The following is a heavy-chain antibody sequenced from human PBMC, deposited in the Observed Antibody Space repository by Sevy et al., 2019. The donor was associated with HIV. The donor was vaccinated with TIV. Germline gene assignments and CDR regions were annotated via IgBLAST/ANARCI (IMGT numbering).Heavy chain of an antibody. CDR1: GYTFTSYD. CDR3: ARGTGTTFFYYYYGMDV. V-gene: IGHV1-8*01. D-gene: IGHD1-7*01. J-gene: IGHJ6*02. CDR2: MNPNSGKT. Sequence: ASVKVSCKASGYTFTSYDINWVRQATGQGLEWMGWMNPNSGKTGYAQKFQGRVTMTRNTSISTAYMELSSLRSADTAVYYCARGTGTTFFYYYYGMDVWGQGTTVTVSS.